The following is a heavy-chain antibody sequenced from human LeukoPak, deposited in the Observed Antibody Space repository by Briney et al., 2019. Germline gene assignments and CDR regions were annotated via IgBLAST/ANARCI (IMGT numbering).Heavy chain of an antibody. J-gene: IGHJ6*03. D-gene: IGHD2-2*02. V-gene: IGHV4-59*12. CDR3: ARGQGGYCSSTSCYTDYYMDV. CDR2: IYYSGST. CDR1: GGSISSYY. Sequence: PSETLSLTCTVSGGSISSYYWSWIRQLPGKGLEWIGYIYYSGSTNYNPSLKSRVTISVDTSKNQFSLKLSSVTAADTAVYYCARGQGGYCSSTSCYTDYYMDVWGKGTTVTVSS.